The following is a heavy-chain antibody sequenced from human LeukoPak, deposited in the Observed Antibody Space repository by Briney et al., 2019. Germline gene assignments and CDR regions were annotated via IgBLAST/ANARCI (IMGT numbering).Heavy chain of an antibody. CDR2: IKQDGSEK. J-gene: IGHJ1*01. V-gene: IGHV3-7*01. CDR1: GFTFSSYW. CDR3: ARGGCSSTSCYTEH. D-gene: IGHD2-2*02. Sequence: GGSLRLSCAASGFTFSSYWMSWVRQAPGKGLEWVANIKQDGSEKYYVDSVKGRFTISRDNAKNSLYLQMNSLRAEDTAVYYCARGGCSSTSCYTEHWGQGTLVTVSS.